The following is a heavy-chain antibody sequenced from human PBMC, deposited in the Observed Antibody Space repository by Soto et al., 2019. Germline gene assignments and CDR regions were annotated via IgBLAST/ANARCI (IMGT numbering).Heavy chain of an antibody. J-gene: IGHJ6*02. D-gene: IGHD3-9*01. CDR1: GYTFTSYG. Sequence: ASVKVSCKASGYTFTSYGISWVRQAPGQGLEWMGWISAYNGNTNYAQKLQGRVTMTTDTSTSTAYMELRSLRSDDTAVYYCARDHGKVTLLYFESSAAPRDGMDVWGRGTTVTVSS. CDR3: ARDHGKVTLLYFESSAAPRDGMDV. CDR2: ISAYNGNT. V-gene: IGHV1-18*01.